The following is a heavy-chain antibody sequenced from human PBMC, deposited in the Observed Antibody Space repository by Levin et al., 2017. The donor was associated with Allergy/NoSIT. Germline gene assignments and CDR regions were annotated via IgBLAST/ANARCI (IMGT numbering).Heavy chain of an antibody. CDR3: SGEKGLVGFDY. J-gene: IGHJ4*02. V-gene: IGHV5-10-1*01. Sequence: GGSLRLSCHVSGNDFDTYWISWVRQMPGKGLEWMGRIAHSDSFTNYGPSFQGHVTISLDKSISTSYLQWSSLKASDTATYYCSGEKGLVGFDYWGQGTLVTVSS. CDR2: IAHSDSFT. D-gene: IGHD1-26*01. CDR1: GNDFDTYW.